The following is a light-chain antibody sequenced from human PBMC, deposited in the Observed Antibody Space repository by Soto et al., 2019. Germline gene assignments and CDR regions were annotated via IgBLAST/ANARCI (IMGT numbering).Light chain of an antibody. J-gene: IGKJ3*01. CDR2: VAS. Sequence: EIVLTQSPGTLSLSPGERATLSCRASQSVSSSYLAWYQQKPGQAPRLLIYVASSRATGIPDRFSGSGSGTDFTLTISRRELEDFAVYSCQRYGSSPPLTFGPGTKVHIK. V-gene: IGKV3-20*01. CDR3: QRYGSSPPLT. CDR1: QSVSSSY.